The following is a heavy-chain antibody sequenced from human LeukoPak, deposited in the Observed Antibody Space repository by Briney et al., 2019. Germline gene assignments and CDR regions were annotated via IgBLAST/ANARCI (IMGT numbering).Heavy chain of an antibody. D-gene: IGHD6-13*01. CDR2: KSYDGSNK. J-gene: IGHJ6*02. CDR3: AKAGRIAAAGIGSVYGMDV. CDR1: GFTFSSYG. V-gene: IGHV3-30*18. Sequence: GGSLRLSCAASGFTFSSYGMHWVRQAPGKGLEWVAVKSYDGSNKYYADSVKGRFTISRDNSKNTLYLQMNSLRAEDTAVYYCAKAGRIAAAGIGSVYGMDVWGQGTTVTVSS.